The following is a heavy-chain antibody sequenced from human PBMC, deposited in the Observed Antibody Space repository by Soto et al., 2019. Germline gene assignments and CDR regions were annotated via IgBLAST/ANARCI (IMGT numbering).Heavy chain of an antibody. D-gene: IGHD6-13*01. Sequence: QVQLVESGGGLVMPGESLRLSCAASGFTFSDHYMSWIRQAPGKGLEWVSYISSSGNSMYYADSVKGRFTVSRDNAENSLYLQMNSLSAEDTAVYDCARRAASGRHFDHWGQGTLVSFSS. J-gene: IGHJ4*02. CDR3: ARRAASGRHFDH. V-gene: IGHV3-11*01. CDR1: GFTFSDHY. CDR2: ISSSGNSM.